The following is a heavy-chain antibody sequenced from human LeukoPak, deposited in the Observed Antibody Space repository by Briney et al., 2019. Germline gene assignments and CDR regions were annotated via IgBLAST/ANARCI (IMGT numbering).Heavy chain of an antibody. Sequence: GASVKVSCKASGYTFTNYYINWVRQAPGQGLEWMGWISAYNFNTNYAQKLQGRVTMTTDTSTSTAYMELRSLRYDDTAVYYCARGSAQPHDYWGQGTLVTVSS. J-gene: IGHJ4*02. V-gene: IGHV1-18*01. CDR3: ARGSAQPHDY. CDR2: ISAYNFNT. D-gene: IGHD2-2*01. CDR1: GYTFTNYY.